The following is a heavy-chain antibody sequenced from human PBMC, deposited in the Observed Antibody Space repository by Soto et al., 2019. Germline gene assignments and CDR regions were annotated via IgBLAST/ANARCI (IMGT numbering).Heavy chain of an antibody. CDR3: ARWGCSGSNCNLNQRSFDL. D-gene: IGHD2-15*01. V-gene: IGHV3-33*03. Sequence: QVQLVESRGGVVQPGRSLRLSCAASGFIFNEYGMHWVRQAPGKGLEWVAVIWYDGSNKYYADSVKGRFTFSRDNSKNTMSLQMNSLRAEDTAVYYCARWGCSGSNCNLNQRSFDLWGQGTLVTVSS. CDR1: GFIFNEYG. CDR2: IWYDGSNK. J-gene: IGHJ4*02.